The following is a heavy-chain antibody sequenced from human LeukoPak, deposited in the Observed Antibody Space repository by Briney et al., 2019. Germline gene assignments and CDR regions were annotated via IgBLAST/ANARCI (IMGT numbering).Heavy chain of an antibody. V-gene: IGHV3-23*01. J-gene: IGHJ4*02. CDR2: ISGSGGST. D-gene: IGHD1-26*01. Sequence: GGSLRLSCAASGFTFSSYAMSWVRQAPGKGLEWVSAISGSGGSTYYADSVKGRFTISRDNSKNTLYLQMNSLRAEDTAVYYCARGGGSYYVVNWGQGTLVTVSS. CDR1: GFTFSSYA. CDR3: ARGGGSYYVVN.